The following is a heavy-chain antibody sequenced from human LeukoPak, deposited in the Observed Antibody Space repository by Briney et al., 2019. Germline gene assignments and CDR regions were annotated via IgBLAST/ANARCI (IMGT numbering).Heavy chain of an antibody. J-gene: IGHJ4*02. CDR3: ARWRDGYNFGGSYYFDY. V-gene: IGHV1-69*13. Sequence: SVKVSCKASGGTFISYAISWVRQAPGQGLEWMGGIIPIFGTANYAQKFQGRVTITADESTSTAYMELSSLRSEDTAVYYCARWRDGYNFGGSYYFDYWGQGTLVTVSS. CDR2: IIPIFGTA. CDR1: GGTFISYA. D-gene: IGHD5-24*01.